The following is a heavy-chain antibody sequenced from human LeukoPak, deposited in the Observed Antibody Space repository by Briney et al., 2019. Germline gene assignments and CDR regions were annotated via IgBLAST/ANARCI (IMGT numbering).Heavy chain of an antibody. V-gene: IGHV5-51*01. CDR3: AKRGATDWYHLDAFDI. Sequence: GESLKISCKASGYSFTTYWIGWVRQRPGKGLEWMGIIYPGDSDTRYSPSFQGQVTISADKSITTAYLQWSSLKASDTAMYYCAKRGATDWYHLDAFDIWGQGTMVTVSS. D-gene: IGHD3-9*01. CDR2: IYPGDSDT. CDR1: GYSFTTYW. J-gene: IGHJ3*02.